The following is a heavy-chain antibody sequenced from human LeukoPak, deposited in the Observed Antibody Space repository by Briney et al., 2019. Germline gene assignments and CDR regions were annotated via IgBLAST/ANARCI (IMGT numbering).Heavy chain of an antibody. Sequence: ASVKVSCKASGYTFITYYMHWVRQAPGQGLEWMGIINPIGGSTSYAQKFQGRVTMTGDTSTSTVYMELSSLRSEDTAVYYCAREESGGYFDYWGQGTLVTVSS. J-gene: IGHJ4*02. CDR1: GYTFITYY. V-gene: IGHV1-46*01. CDR3: AREESGGYFDY. CDR2: INPIGGST. D-gene: IGHD2-8*02.